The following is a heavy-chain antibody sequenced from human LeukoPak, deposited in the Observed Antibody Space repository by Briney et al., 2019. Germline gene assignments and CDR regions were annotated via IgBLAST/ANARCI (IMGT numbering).Heavy chain of an antibody. V-gene: IGHV1-2*02. CDR2: INPNNGDT. J-gene: IGHJ3*02. CDR3: AREPLPVAAANNAFNI. Sequence: ASVKVSCKASGYTFTDYYMHWVRQAPGQGLEWMGWINPNNGDTGSAQMFQGRVTLTRDTSISTVYMDLSRLRSDDTAVYYCAREPLPVAAANNAFNIWGQGTMVTVSS. D-gene: IGHD2-15*01. CDR1: GYTFTDYY.